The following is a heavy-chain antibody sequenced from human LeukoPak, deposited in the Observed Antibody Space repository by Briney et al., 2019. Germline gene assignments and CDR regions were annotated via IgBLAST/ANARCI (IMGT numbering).Heavy chain of an antibody. CDR1: AGSIRTSSDY. CDR2: IYYSGST. Sequence: PSETLSLTCTVSAGSIRTSSDYWGWTRQPPGKGLEWIGSIYYSGSTNYNPSLKSRVTISVDTSKNEFSLKLTSVTAADTAVYYCARRVLGITISHDAFDIWGQGTMVTVSS. J-gene: IGHJ3*02. V-gene: IGHV4-39*07. D-gene: IGHD3-9*01. CDR3: ARRVLGITISHDAFDI.